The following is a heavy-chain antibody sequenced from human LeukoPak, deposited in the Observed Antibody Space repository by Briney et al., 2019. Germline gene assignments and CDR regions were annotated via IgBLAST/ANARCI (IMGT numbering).Heavy chain of an antibody. V-gene: IGHV3-21*01. J-gene: IGHJ4*02. CDR1: GFTFSTYS. CDR2: ISSNNRYI. Sequence: PGGSLRLSCAAPGFTFSTYSMNWVRQAPGKGLEWVSSISSNNRYIYYADSVKGRFTISRDNSKNTLYLQMNSLRAEDTAVYYCARGGWYFDYWGQGTLVTVSS. CDR3: ARGGWYFDY. D-gene: IGHD6-19*01.